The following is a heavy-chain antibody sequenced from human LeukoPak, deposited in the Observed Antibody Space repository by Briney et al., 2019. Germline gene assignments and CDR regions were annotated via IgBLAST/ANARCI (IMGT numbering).Heavy chain of an antibody. V-gene: IGHV5-51*01. CDR3: ATTPRRTYYYYGMDV. CDR2: IYPGDSDT. Sequence: GESLKISCKGSGYSFTSYWIGWVRQMPGKGLEWMGIIYPGDSDTRYSPSFQGQVTIPADKSISTAYLQWSSLKASDTAMYYCATTPRRTYYYYGMDVWGQGTTVTVSS. J-gene: IGHJ6*02. CDR1: GYSFTSYW.